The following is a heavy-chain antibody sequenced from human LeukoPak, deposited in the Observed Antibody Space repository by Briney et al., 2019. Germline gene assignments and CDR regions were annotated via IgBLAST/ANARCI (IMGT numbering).Heavy chain of an antibody. CDR2: IYSSGTT. D-gene: IGHD1-20*01. CDR1: GGSISSSSYY. Sequence: PSETLSLTCTVSGGSISSSSYYWGWVRQPPGKGLECIGNIYSSGTTYYNPSLKSRVTISIDTSRSQFSLRLSSVTAADTAVYYCVQNIPGSIEHWGQGTLVTVSS. CDR3: VQNIPGSIEH. V-gene: IGHV4-39*01. J-gene: IGHJ1*01.